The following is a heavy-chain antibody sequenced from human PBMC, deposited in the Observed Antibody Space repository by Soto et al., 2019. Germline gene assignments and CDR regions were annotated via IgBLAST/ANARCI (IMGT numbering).Heavy chain of an antibody. CDR3: ARDQRYLRQGYSDY. D-gene: IGHD4-4*01. CDR1: AFIFSDHS. V-gene: IGHV3-21*01. Sequence: EVQLVESGGGLVKPGGSLRLSCVGSAFIFSDHSMNWVRQAPGKGLEWVTSIGDTGTFIYYADSVKGRFTISRDNAQNSLFLQMDSLRTEDTAVYYCARDQRYLRQGYSDYWGQGTLVTVSS. J-gene: IGHJ4*02. CDR2: IGDTGTFI.